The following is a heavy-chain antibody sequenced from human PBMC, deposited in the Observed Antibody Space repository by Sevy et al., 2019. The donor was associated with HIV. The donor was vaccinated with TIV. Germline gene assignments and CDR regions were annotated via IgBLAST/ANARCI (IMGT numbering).Heavy chain of an antibody. CDR3: ARVGGLQTPNYYYYGMDV. Sequence: SETQSLTCTVSGGSISSYYWSWIRQPPGKGLEWIGYIYYSGSTNYNPSLKSRVTISVDTSKNQFSLKLSSVTAADTAVYYCARVGGLQTPNYYYYGMDVWGQGTTVTVSS. CDR1: GGSISSYY. CDR2: IYYSGST. V-gene: IGHV4-59*13. J-gene: IGHJ6*02. D-gene: IGHD3-16*01.